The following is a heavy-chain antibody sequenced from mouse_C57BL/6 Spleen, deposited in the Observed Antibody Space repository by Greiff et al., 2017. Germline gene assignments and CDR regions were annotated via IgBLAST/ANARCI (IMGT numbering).Heavy chain of an antibody. Sequence: EVKVEESGPGLVKPSQSLSLTCSVTGYSITSGYYWNWIRQFPGNKLEWMGYISYDGSNNYNPSLKNRISITRDTSKNQFFLKLNSVTTEDTATYYCASPLYYGYAMDYWGQGTSVTVSS. V-gene: IGHV3-6*01. CDR1: GYSITSGYY. CDR3: ASPLYYGYAMDY. D-gene: IGHD1-1*01. J-gene: IGHJ4*01. CDR2: ISYDGSN.